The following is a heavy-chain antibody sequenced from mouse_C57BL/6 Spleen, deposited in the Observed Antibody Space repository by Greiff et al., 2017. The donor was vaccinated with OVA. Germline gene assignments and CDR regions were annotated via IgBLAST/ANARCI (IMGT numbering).Heavy chain of an antibody. V-gene: IGHV1-52*01. D-gene: IGHD1-1*01. CDR1: GYTFTSYW. CDR2: IDPSDSET. Sequence: QVQLQQPGAELVRPGSSVKLSCKASGYTFTSYWMHWVKQRPIQGLEWIGSIDPSDSETHYNQKFKDKATLTVDKSSSTAYMQLSSLTSEDSAVYYCARENYGSSYVGYWGQGTTLTVSS. J-gene: IGHJ2*01. CDR3: ARENYGSSYVGY.